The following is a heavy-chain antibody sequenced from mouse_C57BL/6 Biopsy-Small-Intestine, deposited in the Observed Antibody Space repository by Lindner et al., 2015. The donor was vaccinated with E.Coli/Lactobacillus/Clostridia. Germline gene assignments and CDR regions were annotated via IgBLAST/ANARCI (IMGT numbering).Heavy chain of an antibody. CDR3: ASYYYGSKTFAY. CDR1: GYSFTDYN. CDR2: INPNYGTT. D-gene: IGHD1-1*01. V-gene: IGHV1-39*01. J-gene: IGHJ3*01. Sequence: VQLEESGPELVKPGASVKISCKASGYSFTDYNMNWVKQSNGKSLEWIGVINPNYGTTSYNQKFKGKATLTVDQSSSTAYMQLNSLTSEDSAVYYCASYYYGSKTFAYWGQGTLVTVSA.